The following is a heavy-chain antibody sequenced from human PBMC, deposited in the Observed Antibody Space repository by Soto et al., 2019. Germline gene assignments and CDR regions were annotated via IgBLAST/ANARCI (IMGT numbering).Heavy chain of an antibody. CDR3: AKDAYYDFWSGYYPDLNWFDP. J-gene: IGHJ5*02. V-gene: IGHV3-30*18. CDR2: ISYDGSNK. Sequence: QVQLVESGGGVVQPGRSLRLSCAASGFTFSSYGMHWVRQAPGKGLEWVAVISYDGSNKYYADSVKGRFTISRDNSKNTLYLGMNSLRAEDTAVYYCAKDAYYDFWSGYYPDLNWFDPWGQGTLVSVSS. D-gene: IGHD3-3*01. CDR1: GFTFSSYG.